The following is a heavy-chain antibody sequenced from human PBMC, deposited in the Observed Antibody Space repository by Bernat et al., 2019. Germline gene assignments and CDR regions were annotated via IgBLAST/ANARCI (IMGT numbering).Heavy chain of an antibody. CDR3: ARQVYSNLGAFDY. Sequence: VQLVESGGGVVQPGRSLRLSCAASGFTFSSYSMHWVRQAPGKGLEWVAVISYDGSNKYYADSVKGRFTISRDNSKNTLYLQMNSLRAEDTAMYYCARQVYSNLGAFDYWGQGTLVTVSS. J-gene: IGHJ4*02. CDR2: ISYDGSNK. D-gene: IGHD4-11*01. CDR1: GFTFSSYS. V-gene: IGHV3-30*01.